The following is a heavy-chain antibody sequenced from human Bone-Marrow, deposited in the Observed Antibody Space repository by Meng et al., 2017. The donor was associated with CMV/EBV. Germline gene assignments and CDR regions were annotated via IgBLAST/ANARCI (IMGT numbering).Heavy chain of an antibody. CDR2: IKSKTDGGTT. V-gene: IGHV3-15*01. J-gene: IGHJ3*02. Sequence: GGSLRLSCAASGFTFSSYSMNWVRQAPGKGLEWVGHIKSKTDGGTTDYAAPVKGRFTISRDDSKNTLYLQMNSLRAEDTAVYYCASETITMIVVVHGAFDIRGQGTMVTVSS. D-gene: IGHD3-22*01. CDR1: GFTFSSYS. CDR3: ASETITMIVVVHGAFDI.